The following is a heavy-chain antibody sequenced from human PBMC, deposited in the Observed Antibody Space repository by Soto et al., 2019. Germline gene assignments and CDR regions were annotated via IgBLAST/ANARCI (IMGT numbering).Heavy chain of an antibody. V-gene: IGHV4-59*01. CDR1: GGSISSYY. CDR2: IYYSGST. J-gene: IGHJ4*02. D-gene: IGHD3-22*01. CDR3: ARESFYDSGGFHGFDY. Sequence: SETLSLTCTVSGGSISSYYWSWIRQPPGKGLEWIGYIYYSGSTNYNPSLKSRVTISVDTSKNQFSLKLSSVTAADTAVYYCARESFYDSGGFHGFDYWGQGTLVTRLL.